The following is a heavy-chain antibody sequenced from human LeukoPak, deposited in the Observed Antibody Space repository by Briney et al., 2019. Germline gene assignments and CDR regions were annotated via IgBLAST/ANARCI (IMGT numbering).Heavy chain of an antibody. CDR1: GGSISSSSYY. J-gene: IGHJ5*02. CDR2: INHSGST. D-gene: IGHD1-7*01. V-gene: IGHV4-39*07. Sequence: SETLSLTCTVSGGSISSSSYYWGWIRQPPGKGLEWIGEINHSGSTNYNPSLKSRVTISVDTSKNQFSLKLSSVTAADTAVYYCARGRYNWNYLRWFDPWGQGTLVTVSS. CDR3: ARGRYNWNYLRWFDP.